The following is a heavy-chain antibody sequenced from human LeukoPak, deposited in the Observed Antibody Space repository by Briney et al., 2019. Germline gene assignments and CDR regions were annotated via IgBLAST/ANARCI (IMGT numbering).Heavy chain of an antibody. D-gene: IGHD1-1*01. Sequence: ASVKVSCKASGYTFTAYYVHWVRQAPGQGLEWMGRINPNSGGTNYAQKFQGRVTMTRDTSINTAYMDLSRLQSDDTAVYYCARVDSGGRLDPWGQGTLVTVSS. CDR1: GYTFTAYY. J-gene: IGHJ5*02. CDR2: INPNSGGT. V-gene: IGHV1-2*06. CDR3: ARVDSGGRLDP.